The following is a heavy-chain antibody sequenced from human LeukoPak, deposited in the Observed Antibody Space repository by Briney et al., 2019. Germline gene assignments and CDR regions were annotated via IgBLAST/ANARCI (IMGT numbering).Heavy chain of an antibody. CDR1: GYTFTSYG. D-gene: IGHD3-22*01. CDR2: ISAYNGNT. J-gene: IGHJ4*02. V-gene: IGHV1-18*01. CDR3: VRNEHYYDSSGYYFIDY. Sequence: ASVKVSCKASGYTFTSYGISWVRQAPGQGLEWMGWISAYNGNTNYAQKLQGRVTMTTDTSTSTAYMELRSLRSDDTAVYYCVRNEHYYDSSGYYFIDYWGQGTLVTVSS.